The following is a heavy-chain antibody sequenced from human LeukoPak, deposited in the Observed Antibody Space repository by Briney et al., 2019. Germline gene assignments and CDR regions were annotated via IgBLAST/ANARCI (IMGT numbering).Heavy chain of an antibody. V-gene: IGHV4-61*02. CDR1: GRSISSGSYY. Sequence: SETLSLTRTVSGRSISSGSYYGSWIRQPAGKGLEWIGRIYTSGSTNFNPAIKSRVTISVDTSKNQFSLKLSSVTAADTAVYYCARATEDSYCGGDCSWGYWGQGTLVTVSS. CDR3: ARATEDSYCGGDCSWGY. J-gene: IGHJ4*02. CDR2: IYTSGST. D-gene: IGHD2-21*01.